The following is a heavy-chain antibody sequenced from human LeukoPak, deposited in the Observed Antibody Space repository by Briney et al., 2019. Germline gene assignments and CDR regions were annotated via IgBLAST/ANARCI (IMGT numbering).Heavy chain of an antibody. CDR1: GITFSSYW. CDR3: ARGHPLGYCSSTSCYEGLDY. V-gene: IGHV3-7*01. D-gene: IGHD2-2*01. CDR2: IKQDGSEK. Sequence: GGSLRLSCAASGITFSSYWMSWVRQAPGKGLEWVANIKQDGSEKYYVDSVKGRFTISRDNAKNSLYLQMNSLRAEDTAVYYGARGHPLGYCSSTSCYEGLDYWGQGTLVTVSS. J-gene: IGHJ4*02.